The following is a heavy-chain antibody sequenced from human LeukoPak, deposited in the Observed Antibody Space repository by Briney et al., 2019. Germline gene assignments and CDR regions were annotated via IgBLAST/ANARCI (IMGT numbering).Heavy chain of an antibody. V-gene: IGHV1-18*04. CDR1: GYTFTSYA. Sequence: ASVKVSCKASGYTFTSYAISWVRQAPGQGLEWMGWISAYNGNTNYAQKFQGRVTMTTDTSTTTAYMELRSLRSEDTAVYYCARDGAAAGTDAFDIWGQGTMVTVSS. J-gene: IGHJ3*02. CDR2: ISAYNGNT. D-gene: IGHD6-13*01. CDR3: ARDGAAAGTDAFDI.